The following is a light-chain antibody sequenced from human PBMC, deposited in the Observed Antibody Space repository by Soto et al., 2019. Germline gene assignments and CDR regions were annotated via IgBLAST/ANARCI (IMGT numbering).Light chain of an antibody. CDR3: QHYDNWPT. Sequence: EIVMTQSPATLSVSPGERATLSCRASQSITTNLVWYQQKAGQAPRLLIYGAATRATGIPARFSGSGSGTEFTLTISSLQSEDFAVYYCQHYDNWPTFGQGTKVEI. CDR2: GAA. V-gene: IGKV3-15*01. CDR1: QSITTN. J-gene: IGKJ1*01.